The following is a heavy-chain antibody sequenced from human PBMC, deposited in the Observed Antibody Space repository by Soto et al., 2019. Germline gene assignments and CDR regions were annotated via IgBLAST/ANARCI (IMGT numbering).Heavy chain of an antibody. V-gene: IGHV4-59*01. CDR1: GDSISSYY. J-gene: IGHJ4*02. D-gene: IGHD3-22*01. CDR3: ALRSMAVVPEY. CDR2: LYDGRSA. Sequence: QVQLQESGPGLVKPLETLSLTCAVSGDSISSYYCMWIRQPPGKGLESIGYLYDGRSANYNPSLKSRVTLSVDTSTNQCSLTLSSMTAADTAVYYCALRSMAVVPEYWGQGTLVTVSS.